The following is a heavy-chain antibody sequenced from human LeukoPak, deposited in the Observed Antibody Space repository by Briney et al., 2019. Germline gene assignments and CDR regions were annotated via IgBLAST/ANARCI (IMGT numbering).Heavy chain of an antibody. V-gene: IGHV3-48*01. CDR2: ISSSSSTI. CDR1: GFTFNSYS. CDR3: ASHPRAAAFDI. J-gene: IGHJ3*02. Sequence: GGSLRLSCAASGFTFNSYSMNWVRQAPGKGLEWGSYISSSSSTIHYADSVKGRFTISRDNAKNSLYLQMNSLRAEDTAVYYCASHPRAAAFDIWGQGTMVTVSS.